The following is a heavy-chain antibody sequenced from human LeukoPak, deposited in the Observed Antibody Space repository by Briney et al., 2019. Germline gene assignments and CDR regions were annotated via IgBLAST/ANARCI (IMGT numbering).Heavy chain of an antibody. CDR2: ITYNGSNT. CDR1: GYTFSSYA. D-gene: IGHD5-18*01. V-gene: IGHV3-23*01. CDR3: AKHGGYTSDWFDP. J-gene: IGHJ5*02. Sequence: GRSLRLSCAASGYTFSSYAMSWVSQAPAKGLEWVSAITYNGSNTYYADSVQGRFTISRDNSKNTLHLQMNSLRVEDTAVYYCAKHGGYTSDWFDPWGQGTLVTVSS.